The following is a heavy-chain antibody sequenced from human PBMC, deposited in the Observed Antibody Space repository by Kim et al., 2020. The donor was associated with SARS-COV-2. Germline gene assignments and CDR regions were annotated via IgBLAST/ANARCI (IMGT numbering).Heavy chain of an antibody. D-gene: IGHD1-26*01. J-gene: IGHJ6*02. Sequence: GGSLRLSCVASGFSFSCCAMTWVRQAPGKGPEWVSSISHDGTSLHYANSVRGRFTISRDDAKNTLYLQLNSLRGEDTALYYCAKDVWDYSGMDVWGQGTTVTVSS. CDR1: GFSFSCCA. CDR2: ISHDGTSL. V-gene: IGHV3-23*01. CDR3: AKDVWDYSGMDV.